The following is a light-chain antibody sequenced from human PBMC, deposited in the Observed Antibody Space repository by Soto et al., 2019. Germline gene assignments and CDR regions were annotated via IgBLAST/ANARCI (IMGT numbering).Light chain of an antibody. Sequence: EIVLTQSPGTLSLSPGERATLSCRASQNVDNNYLAWFQQKPGQAPRLLIYEISKRATGVPDRFGGSGSGTDFTLIISRLEPEDFALYYCQQSSHSPLTFGGGTRVEIK. CDR2: EIS. CDR1: QNVDNNY. CDR3: QQSSHSPLT. V-gene: IGKV3-20*01. J-gene: IGKJ4*01.